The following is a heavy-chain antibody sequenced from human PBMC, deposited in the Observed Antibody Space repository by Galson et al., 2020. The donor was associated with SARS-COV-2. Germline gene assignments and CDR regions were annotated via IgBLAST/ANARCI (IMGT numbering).Heavy chain of an antibody. D-gene: IGHD3-9*01. CDR1: GFSLRTNGMR. CDR3: TTDQNILTAIDY. J-gene: IGHJ4*02. V-gene: IGHV2-70*03. CDR2: IDWDDDK. Sequence: SGPTLVKPTQTLTLTCTFSGFSLRTNGMRVSWIRQPPGKALEWLARIDWDDDKFYSTSLRTRLTISKDNSKNQVVLTMTNMDPVDTAVYYCTTDQNILTAIDYWGQGTLVTVSS.